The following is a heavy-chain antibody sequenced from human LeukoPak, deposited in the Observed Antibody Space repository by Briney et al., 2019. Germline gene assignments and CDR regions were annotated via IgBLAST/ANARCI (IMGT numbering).Heavy chain of an antibody. CDR1: GFTFSSYA. CDR3: VKGGVATPTFGFDP. V-gene: IGHV3-64D*09. J-gene: IGHJ5*02. D-gene: IGHD5-12*01. Sequence: GGSLRLSCSASGFTFSSYAMHWVRQAPGKGLEYVSAISSNGGSTYYADSVKGRFTIYRDNSKNTLYLQMSSLRAEDTAVYYCVKGGVATPTFGFDPWGQGTLVTVSS. CDR2: ISSNGGST.